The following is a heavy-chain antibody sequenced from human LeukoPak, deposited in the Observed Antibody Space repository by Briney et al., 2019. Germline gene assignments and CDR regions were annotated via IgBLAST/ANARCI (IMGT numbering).Heavy chain of an antibody. CDR2: IYYSGST. Sequence: SSETLSLTCTVSGGSISSGGYYWSWIRQHPGKGLEWIGYIYYSGSTYYNPSLKSRVTISVDTSKNQFSLKLSSVTAADTAVYYCASANDYGDYVAFDIWGQGTMVTVSS. V-gene: IGHV4-31*03. J-gene: IGHJ3*02. CDR1: GGSISSGGYY. D-gene: IGHD4-17*01. CDR3: ASANDYGDYVAFDI.